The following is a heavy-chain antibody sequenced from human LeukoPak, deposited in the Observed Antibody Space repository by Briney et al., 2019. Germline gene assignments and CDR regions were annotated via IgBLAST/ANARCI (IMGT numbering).Heavy chain of an antibody. V-gene: IGHV1-18*01. J-gene: IGHJ4*02. Sequence: VASVKVSCKASGYTFTSYGISWVRQAPGQGLEWIGWISAYNGNTNYAQKLQGRVTMTTDTSTSTAYMELRSLRSDDTAVYYCARTHSSGWLTTYYFDYWGQGTLVTVSS. CDR2: ISAYNGNT. CDR1: GYTFTSYG. CDR3: ARTHSSGWLTTYYFDY. D-gene: IGHD6-19*01.